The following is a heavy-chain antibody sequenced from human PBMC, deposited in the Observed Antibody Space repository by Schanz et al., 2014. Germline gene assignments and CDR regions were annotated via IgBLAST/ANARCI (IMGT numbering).Heavy chain of an antibody. Sequence: EVQLVESGGDLVQPGGSLRLSCSASGFTFSTFAMHWVRQAPGKGLEYISAISNNGDSTYYADSVKGRFTISRDNSKNTLFLQMNSLRVEDTAVYYCAASSGWHPSTDYWGQGTLVTVSS. CDR2: ISNNGDST. J-gene: IGHJ4*02. CDR3: AASSGWHPSTDY. CDR1: GFTFSTFA. V-gene: IGHV3-64D*06. D-gene: IGHD6-19*01.